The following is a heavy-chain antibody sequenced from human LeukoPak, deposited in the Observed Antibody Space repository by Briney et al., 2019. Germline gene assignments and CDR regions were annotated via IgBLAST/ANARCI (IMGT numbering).Heavy chain of an antibody. V-gene: IGHV3-74*01. Sequence: HPGGSLRLSCEASGFTFSSYWMHWVRQAPGKGLMWVSRTYSDEGSRNYADSVKGRFTISRDNAKNTLYLQMDSLRAEDTAVYYCARDADWYGQSFDYWGQGTLVTVSS. D-gene: IGHD3-9*01. J-gene: IGHJ4*02. CDR1: GFTFSSYW. CDR3: ARDADWYGQSFDY. CDR2: TYSDEGSR.